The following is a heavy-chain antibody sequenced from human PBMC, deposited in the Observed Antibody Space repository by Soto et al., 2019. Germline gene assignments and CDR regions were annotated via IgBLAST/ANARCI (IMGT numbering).Heavy chain of an antibody. CDR2: IYYSGST. J-gene: IGHJ3*02. D-gene: IGHD3-10*01. V-gene: IGHV4-59*01. Sequence: QVQLQESGPGLVKPSETLSLTCTVSGGSISSYYWSWIRQPPGKGLEWIGYIYYSGSTNYNPSLKSRVTISVDTSKNHCSLKLSSVTAADTAVYYWAREPNYYGSGSPLDAFDIWGQGTMVTVSS. CDR3: AREPNYYGSGSPLDAFDI. CDR1: GGSISSYY.